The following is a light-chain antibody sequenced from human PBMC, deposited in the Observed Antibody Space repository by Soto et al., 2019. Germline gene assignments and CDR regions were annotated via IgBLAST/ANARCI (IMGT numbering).Light chain of an antibody. V-gene: IGLV1-47*02. CDR3: AAWDDSLSGPV. CDR1: TSNIGTNY. CDR2: STN. Sequence: QSVLTQPPSASGTPGQRVTISCSGSTSNIGTNYVYWYQQLPGTAPRLLMYSTNERPSGVPDRFSGSKSGTSAFLAITGLRSEDEANYYCAAWDDSLSGPVFGGGTKLTVL. J-gene: IGLJ2*01.